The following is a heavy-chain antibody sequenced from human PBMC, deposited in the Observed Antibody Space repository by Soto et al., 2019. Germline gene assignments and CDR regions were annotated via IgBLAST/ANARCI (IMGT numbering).Heavy chain of an antibody. J-gene: IGHJ4*02. CDR3: ARRRGLAEPVDY. Sequence: PSETLSLTCIVSGDSISRSGDYWGWIRQPPGKGLEWIATIYYTGTTYHNPSLKSRVTISLDTSKNQFSLKLRSVTAADTAVYYCARRRGLAEPVDYWGQGTLVTVSS. CDR1: GDSISRSGDY. CDR2: IYYTGTT. V-gene: IGHV4-39*01.